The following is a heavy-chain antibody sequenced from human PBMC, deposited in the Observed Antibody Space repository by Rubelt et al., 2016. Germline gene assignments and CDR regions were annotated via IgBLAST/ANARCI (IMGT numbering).Heavy chain of an antibody. J-gene: IGHJ4*02. Sequence: QVQLVESGGGLVKPGGSLRLSCAASGFIFRGYYMSWIRQAPGKGLEWVSKITSSSSYAECADSVKGRFTISRDNAKNSLYLQMDNLRADDTAIYYCAKDDYGSIDYWGQGTLVTVSS. D-gene: IGHD4-17*01. CDR1: GFIFRGYY. CDR3: AKDDYGSIDY. CDR2: ITSSSSYA. V-gene: IGHV3-11*05.